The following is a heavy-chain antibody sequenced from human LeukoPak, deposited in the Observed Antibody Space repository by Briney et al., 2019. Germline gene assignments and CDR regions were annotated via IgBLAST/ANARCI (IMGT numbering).Heavy chain of an antibody. Sequence: NPSETLSLTCTVSGVSISSHSWSWVRQPPGKGLEWIGYIHYSGITYYNPSLKSRVTISFDTSDNQFSLRLPSVTAADTAVYYCTRGDSSNWYSKFDSWGQGILVTVFS. V-gene: IGHV4-59*11. CDR3: TRGDSSNWYSKFDS. J-gene: IGHJ4*02. CDR1: GVSISSHS. CDR2: IHYSGIT. D-gene: IGHD6-13*01.